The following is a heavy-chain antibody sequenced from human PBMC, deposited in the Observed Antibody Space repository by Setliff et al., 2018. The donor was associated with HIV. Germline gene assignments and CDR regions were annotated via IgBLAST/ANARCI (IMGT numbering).Heavy chain of an antibody. Sequence: LRLSCAVSGFTFISYGMYWVRQAPGKGLEWVSAIDSSGETYYSGSVKGRFTISRENAKNSLYLQMNSLTVGDTAVYYCTREIDFISSAFGLDPWGQGILVTVSS. CDR2: IDSSGET. CDR3: TREIDFISSAFGLDP. J-gene: IGHJ5*02. D-gene: IGHD3-22*01. CDR1: GFTFISYG. V-gene: IGHV3-13*01.